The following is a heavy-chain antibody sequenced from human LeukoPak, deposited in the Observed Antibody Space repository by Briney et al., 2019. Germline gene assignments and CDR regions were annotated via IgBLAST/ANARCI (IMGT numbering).Heavy chain of an antibody. Sequence: PGGSLRLSCAASGLSLSNYAMSWVRQPPGKGMEWVSGISDSGATTYYADSVNGRFTISRDNCKNTLYLQMNSLTAEDTAVYYCAKDRRRFWSGYLDYWGQGALVTVSS. D-gene: IGHD3-3*01. V-gene: IGHV3-23*01. CDR2: ISDSGATT. CDR3: AKDRRRFWSGYLDY. J-gene: IGHJ4*02. CDR1: GLSLSNYA.